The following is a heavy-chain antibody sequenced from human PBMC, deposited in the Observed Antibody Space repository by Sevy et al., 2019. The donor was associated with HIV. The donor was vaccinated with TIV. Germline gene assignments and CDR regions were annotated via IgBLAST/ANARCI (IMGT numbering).Heavy chain of an antibody. CDR1: GYSVSDLS. V-gene: IGHV1-24*01. CDR2: YDPEDGET. J-gene: IGHJ3*02. D-gene: IGHD3-22*01. CDR3: ATSPDWYDSSRDAFDI. Sequence: ASVKVSCKVSGYSVSDLSIHWVRQAPGKGLEWMGGYDPEDGETIYAQKFQGRVTMTEDTSTDTAYMELSSLRSEDTAVYYCATSPDWYDSSRDAFDIWGQGTMVTVSS.